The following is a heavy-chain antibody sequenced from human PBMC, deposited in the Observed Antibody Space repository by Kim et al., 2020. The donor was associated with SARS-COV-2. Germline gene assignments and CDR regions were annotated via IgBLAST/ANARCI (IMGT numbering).Heavy chain of an antibody. CDR2: IVVGSGNT. D-gene: IGHD3-9*01. J-gene: IGHJ6*02. V-gene: IGHV1-58*02. CDR1: GFTFTSSA. CDR3: AADRNDTLTGYYSPNYYYYGMDV. Sequence: SVKVSCKASGFTFTSSAMQWVRQARGQRLEWIGWIVVGSGNTNYAQKFQERVTITRDMSTSTAYMELSSLRSEDMAVYYCAADRNDTLTGYYSPNYYYYGMDVWGQGTTVTVSS.